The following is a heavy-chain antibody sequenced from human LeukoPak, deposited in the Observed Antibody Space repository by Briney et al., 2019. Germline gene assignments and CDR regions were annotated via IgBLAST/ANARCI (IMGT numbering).Heavy chain of an antibody. Sequence: ASVKVSRKASGYTFTSYYMHWVRQAPGQGLEWMGWINPNSGGTNYAQKFQGRATMTRDTSISTAYMELSRLRSDDTAVYYYARDAVGTEDMDYWGQGTLVTVSS. V-gene: IGHV1-2*02. CDR1: GYTFTSYY. J-gene: IGHJ4*02. D-gene: IGHD2-15*01. CDR3: ARDAVGTEDMDY. CDR2: INPNSGGT.